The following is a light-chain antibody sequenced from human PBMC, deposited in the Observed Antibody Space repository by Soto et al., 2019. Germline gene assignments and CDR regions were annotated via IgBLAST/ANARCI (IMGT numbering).Light chain of an antibody. CDR3: QQYFSLIT. CDR1: ESVLFTSNKKNY. Sequence: DIVMTQSPDSLAVSLGERATINCKSSESVLFTSNKKNYLAWYQQKPGQPPKLLIYWASLRESGVPDRFGGSGSGTDFTLTITSLQAEDVAVYYCQQYFSLITFGQGTRLDIK. V-gene: IGKV4-1*01. J-gene: IGKJ5*01. CDR2: WAS.